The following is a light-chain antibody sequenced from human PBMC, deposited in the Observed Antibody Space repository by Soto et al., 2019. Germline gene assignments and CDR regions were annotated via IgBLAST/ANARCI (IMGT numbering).Light chain of an antibody. CDR1: SNDVGGYNF. V-gene: IGLV2-14*03. CDR2: DVS. CDR3: RPYTPSATPLV. J-gene: IGLJ1*01. Sequence: QSALTQPASVSGSPGQSITISCTGTSNDVGGYNFVSWYQQHPGKAPKLIIYDVSNRPSGVSNRFSGSKSGNTASLTISGLQAEDESDNYCRPYTPSATPLVFVTGSKVTV.